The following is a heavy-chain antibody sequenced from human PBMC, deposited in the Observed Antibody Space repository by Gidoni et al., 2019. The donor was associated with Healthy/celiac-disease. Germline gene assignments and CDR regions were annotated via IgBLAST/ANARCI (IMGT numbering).Heavy chain of an antibody. J-gene: IGHJ3*02. CDR1: GFTFCGSA. V-gene: IGHV3-73*02. D-gene: IGHD2-15*01. Sequence: EVQLVESGGGLVQPGGSLKLSCAASGFTFCGSAMHWVRQASGKGLEWVGRIRSKANSYATAYAASVKGRFTISRDDSKNTAYLQMNSLKTEDTAVYYCTSFPYCSGGSCYSGDAFDIWGQGTMVTVSS. CDR3: TSFPYCSGGSCYSGDAFDI. CDR2: IRSKANSYAT.